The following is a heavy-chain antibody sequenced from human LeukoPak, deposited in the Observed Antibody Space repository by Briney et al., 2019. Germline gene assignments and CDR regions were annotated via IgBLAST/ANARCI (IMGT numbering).Heavy chain of an antibody. CDR3: ITRGVVA. D-gene: IGHD2-15*01. CDR1: GSPFTNAW. J-gene: IGHJ4*02. CDR2: IKSKTDGGTI. Sequence: PGGSLRLSRAASGSPFTNAWMNWVRQAPGKGLEWDGRIKSKTDGGTIDYAAPVKGRFTISRDDSKNTLYLQMNSLKAEDTAVYYCITRGVVAWGKGTLVTVAS. V-gene: IGHV3-15*07.